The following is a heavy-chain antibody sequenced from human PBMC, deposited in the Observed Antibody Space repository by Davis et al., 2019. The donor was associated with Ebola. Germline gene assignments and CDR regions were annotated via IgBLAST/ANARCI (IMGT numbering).Heavy chain of an antibody. CDR2: ISWDGGST. Sequence: GESLKISCAASGFTFDDYTMHWVRQAPGKGLEWVSLISWDGGSTYYADSVKGRFTISRDNSKNSLYLQMNSLRTEDTALYYCAKDIGSSSWLDYWGQGTLVTVSS. D-gene: IGHD6-13*01. V-gene: IGHV3-43*01. J-gene: IGHJ4*02. CDR1: GFTFDDYT. CDR3: AKDIGSSSWLDY.